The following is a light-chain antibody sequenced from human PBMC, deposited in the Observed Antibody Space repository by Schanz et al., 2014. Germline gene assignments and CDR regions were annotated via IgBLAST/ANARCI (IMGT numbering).Light chain of an antibody. CDR2: DVS. Sequence: QSALTQPASVSGSPGQSITISCTGTSNDVGGYNYVSWYRQHPAKAPKLMIYDVSHRPSGVSDRFSGSKSGNTASLTISGLQAEDEADYYCSSYAGSSTFGDVVFGGGTKLTVL. CDR3: SSYAGSSTFGDVV. V-gene: IGLV2-14*03. CDR1: SNDVGGYNY. J-gene: IGLJ2*01.